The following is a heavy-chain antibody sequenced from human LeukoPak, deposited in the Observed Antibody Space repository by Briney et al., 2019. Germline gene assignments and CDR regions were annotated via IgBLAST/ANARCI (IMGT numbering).Heavy chain of an antibody. J-gene: IGHJ4*02. D-gene: IGHD3-22*01. CDR1: GFTFSSYG. CDR3: AKVLYDSSGYYFDY. Sequence: GGSLRLSCAASGFTFSSYGMHWVRQAPGKGLEWVAVISYDGSNKYYADSVKGRFTISRDNSKNTLYLQMNSLRAEDTAVYYCAKVLYDSSGYYFDYWGQGTLITVSS. V-gene: IGHV3-30*18. CDR2: ISYDGSNK.